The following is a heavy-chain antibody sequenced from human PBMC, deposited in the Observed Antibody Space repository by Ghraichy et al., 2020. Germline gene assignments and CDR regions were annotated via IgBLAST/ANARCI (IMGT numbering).Heavy chain of an antibody. CDR1: GFTFSSYA. V-gene: IGHV3-15*01. CDR3: VTGIVGATADYFDN. J-gene: IGHJ4*02. Sequence: GGSLRLSCAASGFTFSSYAMSWVRQAPGKGLEWVGRIKSKSDGGRTDYAAPAKGRFSISRDDSKSTLYLQMNSLKTEDTAVYYCVTGIVGATADYFDNWGQGTLVTVPS. CDR2: IKSKSDGGRT. D-gene: IGHD1-26*01.